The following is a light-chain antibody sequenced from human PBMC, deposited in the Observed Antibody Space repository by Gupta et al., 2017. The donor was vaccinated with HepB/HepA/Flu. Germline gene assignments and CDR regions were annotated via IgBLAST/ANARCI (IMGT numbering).Light chain of an antibody. V-gene: IGLV2-23*02. CDR3: CSSAGTGSIYI. J-gene: IGLJ2*01. Sequence: HSALTQPASVSGSPGQSITISCTGTSSDVGSSNLVSWFQHHPGKVPKLMIYEVSKRPSGVSNRFSASKSDNTASLTISGLQAEDEADYYCCSSAGTGSIYIFGGGTKLTVL. CDR2: EVS. CDR1: SSDVGSSNL.